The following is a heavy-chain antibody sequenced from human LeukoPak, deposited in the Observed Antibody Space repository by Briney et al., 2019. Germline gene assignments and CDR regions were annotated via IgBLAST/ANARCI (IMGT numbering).Heavy chain of an antibody. D-gene: IGHD3-10*01. CDR3: ARIAMVRGIICYFDN. CDR2: INWNGGST. Sequence: GGSLRLSCAASGFTFDDYGMSWVRQAPGKGLEYVSAINWNGGSTGYGDSVKGRFTISRDNAKKSLYLQMNSLRVEDTALYYCARIAMVRGIICYFDNWGQGTLVTVSS. V-gene: IGHV3-20*04. CDR1: GFTFDDYG. J-gene: IGHJ4*02.